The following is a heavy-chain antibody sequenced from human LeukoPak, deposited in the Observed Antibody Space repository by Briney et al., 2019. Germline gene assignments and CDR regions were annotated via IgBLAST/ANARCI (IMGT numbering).Heavy chain of an antibody. Sequence: KHGESLKISCKGSGYSFTSYWIGWVRQMPGKGLEWMGIIYPGDSDTRYSPSFQGQVTISADKSLGTAYLQWSSLKASDTAMYYCARGSGSYHTAYMNWGQGSPVTVSS. J-gene: IGHJ4*02. D-gene: IGHD1-26*01. CDR2: IYPGDSDT. V-gene: IGHV5-51*01. CDR1: GYSFTSYW. CDR3: ARGSGSYHTAYMN.